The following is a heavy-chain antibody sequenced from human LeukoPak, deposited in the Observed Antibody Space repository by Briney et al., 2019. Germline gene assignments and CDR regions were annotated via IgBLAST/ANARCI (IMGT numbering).Heavy chain of an antibody. CDR1: GGSISSSSYY. J-gene: IGHJ4*02. CDR3: AGYVVRGVTSAFYFDY. D-gene: IGHD3-10*01. Sequence: SETLSLTCTVSGGSISSSSYYWGWIRQPPGKGLEWIGHIYYSGSTNYNPSLKSRLTISVDKSKNQFSLNLSSVTAADTAMYYCAGYVVRGVTSAFYFDYWGQGTLVTVSS. V-gene: IGHV4-61*05. CDR2: IYYSGST.